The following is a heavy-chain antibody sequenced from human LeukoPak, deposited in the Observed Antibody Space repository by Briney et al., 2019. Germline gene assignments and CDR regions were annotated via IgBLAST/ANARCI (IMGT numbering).Heavy chain of an antibody. CDR2: INPNSGGT. CDR3: ARDLSIVVVTATLNY. Sequence: ASVKVSCKASGYTFTGYYMPWVRQAPGQGLEWMGWINPNSGGTNYAQKFQGRVTMTRDTSISTAYMELSRLRSDDTAVYYCARDLSIVVVTATLNYWGQGTLVTVSS. CDR1: GYTFTGYY. J-gene: IGHJ4*02. D-gene: IGHD2-21*02. V-gene: IGHV1-2*02.